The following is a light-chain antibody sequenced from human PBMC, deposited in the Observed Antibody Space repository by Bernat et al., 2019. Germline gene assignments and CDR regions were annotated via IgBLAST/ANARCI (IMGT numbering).Light chain of an antibody. J-gene: IGLJ2*01. V-gene: IGLV3-21*01. CDR1: NIGSKS. Sequence: SYVLTQPPSVSVAPGNTARITCGGSNIGSKSVHWYQQKPGQAPVVVISYDRDRPSGIPERFSGSNSGNTATLTISRVEVGDEADYACQVWDSSDPPNVVFGGGTKLTVL. CDR3: QVWDSSDPPNVV. CDR2: YDR.